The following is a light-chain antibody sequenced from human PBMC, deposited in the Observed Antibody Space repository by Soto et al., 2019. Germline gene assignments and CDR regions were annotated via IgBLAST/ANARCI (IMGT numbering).Light chain of an antibody. Sequence: DIQMTQSPSSLSASVGDRVTITCQASQDITNYLNWYQQKPGKAPKLLIYEASSLETGVPSRFSGSGSGSHFTCTISSLQPEDFATYYCQQYVNLPFTFVGGTKVEVK. J-gene: IGKJ4*01. CDR1: QDITNY. CDR3: QQYVNLPFT. CDR2: EAS. V-gene: IGKV1-33*01.